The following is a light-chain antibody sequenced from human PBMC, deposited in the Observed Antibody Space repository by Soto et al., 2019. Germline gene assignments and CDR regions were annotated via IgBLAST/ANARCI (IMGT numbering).Light chain of an antibody. CDR1: SSDVGGYNY. J-gene: IGLJ3*02. CDR3: NSYAGSNNWV. CDR2: EVS. V-gene: IGLV2-8*01. Sequence: QSALTQPASVSGSPGQSITISCTGTSSDVGGYNYVSWYQQHPGKAPKLMIYEVSKRPSGVPDRFSGSTSGNTASLTVSGLQAEDEADYCGNSYAGSNNWVFGGGTKLTVL.